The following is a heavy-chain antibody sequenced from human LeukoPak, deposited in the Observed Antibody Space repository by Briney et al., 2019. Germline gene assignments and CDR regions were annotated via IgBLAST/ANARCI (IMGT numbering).Heavy chain of an antibody. CDR2: IIPIFGTA. D-gene: IGHD3-22*01. J-gene: IGHJ4*02. CDR3: ARENSSGPPRYYFDY. CDR1: GGTFSSYA. V-gene: IGHV1-69*13. Sequence: SVKVSCKASGGTFSSYAISWLRQAPGQGLEWMGGIIPIFGTANYAQKFQGRVTITADESTSTAYMGLSSLRSEDTAVYYCARENSSGPPRYYFDYWGQGTLVTVSS.